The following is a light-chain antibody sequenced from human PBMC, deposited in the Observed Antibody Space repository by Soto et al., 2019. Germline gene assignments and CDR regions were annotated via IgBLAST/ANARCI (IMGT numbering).Light chain of an antibody. CDR3: QQYNNWPHT. CDR1: QSVSSS. V-gene: IGKV3-15*01. J-gene: IGKJ2*01. CDR2: GAS. Sequence: EIVMTQSPATLSVSPGARATLSCRASQSVSSSLAWYQQKPGQAPRLLIYGASTRATGIPARFSGSGSGTEFTLTISSLQSEDFAVYYCQQYNNWPHTFGQGTKLEIK.